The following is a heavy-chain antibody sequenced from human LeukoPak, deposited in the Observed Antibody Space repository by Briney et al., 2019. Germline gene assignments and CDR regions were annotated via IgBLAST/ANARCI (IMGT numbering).Heavy chain of an antibody. CDR2: ISGRGGHT. D-gene: IGHD2-2*01. CDR3: AKDQGYACTSANCYPDY. J-gene: IGHJ4*02. Sequence: GGSLRLSCAASGFTFSSSAMTWVRQAPGEGLEWVSAISGRGGHTYYAVSVKGRFTISRDNSKNTLFLLMNSLRAEDTALYYCAKDQGYACTSANCYPDYWGQGTLVTVSS. V-gene: IGHV3-23*01. CDR1: GFTFSSSA.